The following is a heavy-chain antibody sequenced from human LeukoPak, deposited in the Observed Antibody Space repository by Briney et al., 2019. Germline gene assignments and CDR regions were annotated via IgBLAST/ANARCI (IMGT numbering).Heavy chain of an antibody. CDR1: GYTFTSYY. V-gene: IGHV1-8*01. CDR3: ARQSRFSRVTYYFEY. Sequence: ASVKISCKASGYTFTSYYINWVRQATGQGLEWMGWMSPNSGNTGYAQKFQGRVTMTRNTSISTAYMELRSLRSEDTAVYYCARQSRFSRVTYYFEYWGQGTLVSVSS. CDR2: MSPNSGNT. D-gene: IGHD4-11*01. J-gene: IGHJ4*02.